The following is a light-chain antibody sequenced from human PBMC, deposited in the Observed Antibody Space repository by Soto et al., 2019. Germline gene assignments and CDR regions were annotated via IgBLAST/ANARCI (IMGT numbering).Light chain of an antibody. CDR2: GAS. CDR1: QRITSNF. J-gene: IGKJ2*01. V-gene: IGKV3-20*01. CDR3: QQYGRSPFT. Sequence: EIVLTQSPVTLSLSPGERATLSCRASQRITSNFLAWFQQKAGLAPRLLIYGASTRASGVPDRFSGGGSGKDFVLTISLLEPEDFAVYYCQQYGRSPFTFGQGTKLQIK.